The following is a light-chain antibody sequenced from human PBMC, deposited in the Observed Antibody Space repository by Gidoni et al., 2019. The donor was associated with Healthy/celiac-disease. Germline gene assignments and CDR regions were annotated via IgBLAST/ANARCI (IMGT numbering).Light chain of an antibody. V-gene: IGKV3-20*01. Sequence: EIVLTQSPGTLSLSPGERATLSCRASQRVSSNYLAWYQQKPGQAPRLLIYAASSRATGIPDRVSGSGSGTDFTLAISRLEPEDFAVYYCQQYGSPPWTFGQGTRVEIK. CDR2: AAS. J-gene: IGKJ1*01. CDR1: QRVSSNY. CDR3: QQYGSPPWT.